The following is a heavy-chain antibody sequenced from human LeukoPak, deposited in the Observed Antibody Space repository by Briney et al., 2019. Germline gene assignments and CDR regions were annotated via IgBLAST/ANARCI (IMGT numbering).Heavy chain of an antibody. CDR1: GGSISSYY. CDR3: ARVDYGDYSKDFDY. Sequence: PSETLSLTCTVSGGSISSYYWSWIRQPPGKGLEWIGEINHRGRTNYNPSLKSRVTISVDTSKNQFSRRLSSVTAADTAMYYCARVDYGDYSKDFDYWGQGILVTVSS. V-gene: IGHV4-34*01. D-gene: IGHD4-17*01. CDR2: INHRGRT. J-gene: IGHJ4*02.